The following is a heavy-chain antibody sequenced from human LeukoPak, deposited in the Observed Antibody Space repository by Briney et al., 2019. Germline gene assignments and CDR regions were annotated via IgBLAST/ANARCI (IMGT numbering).Heavy chain of an antibody. V-gene: IGHV3-21*01. D-gene: IGHD3-3*01. J-gene: IGHJ6*03. CDR2: ISSSSSYI. CDR1: GFTFDDYG. CDR3: ARGPLRFLEYYYYYYYMDV. Sequence: GGSLKLSCAASGFTFDDYGLSWVRQAPGKGLEWVSSISSSSSYIYYADSVKGRFTISRDNAKNSLYLQMNSLRAEDTAVYYCARGPLRFLEYYYYYYYMDVWGKGTTVTVSS.